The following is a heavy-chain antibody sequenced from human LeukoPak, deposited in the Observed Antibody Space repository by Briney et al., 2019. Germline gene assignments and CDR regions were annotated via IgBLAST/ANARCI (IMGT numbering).Heavy chain of an antibody. J-gene: IGHJ4*02. D-gene: IGHD2-15*01. CDR1: GFTVSSNY. CDR2: ISDGGST. Sequence: PGGSLRLSCAASGFTVSSNYMSWVRQAPGKGLEWVSVISDGGSTNYAASVKGRFTISRDNSKNTLYLQMISLRAEDTAVYYCARDTGYCSGSTCFYFDYWGQGTLVTVSS. CDR3: ARDTGYCSGSTCFYFDY. V-gene: IGHV3-53*01.